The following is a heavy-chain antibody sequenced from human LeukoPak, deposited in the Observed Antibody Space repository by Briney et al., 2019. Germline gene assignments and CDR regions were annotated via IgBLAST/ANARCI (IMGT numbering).Heavy chain of an antibody. CDR2: ISAYNGNT. CDR1: GYTFTSYG. D-gene: IGHD1-26*01. J-gene: IGHJ4*02. Sequence: ASVKVSCKASGYTFTSYGSSWVRQPPGQGREWMGLISAYNGNTNYAQKLQGRVTITTDTSTSTDYMELRSLRSDDTAVYYCARSLGATTDFDYWGQGTLVTVSS. CDR3: ARSLGATTDFDY. V-gene: IGHV1-18*01.